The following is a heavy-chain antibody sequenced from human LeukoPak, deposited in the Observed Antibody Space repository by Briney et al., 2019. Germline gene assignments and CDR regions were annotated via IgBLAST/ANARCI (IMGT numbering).Heavy chain of an antibody. Sequence: GASVKVSCKASGYTFTSYYMHWVRQAPGQGLEWMGIINPSGGSTSYTQKFQGRVTMTRDMSTSTVYMELSSLKSEDTAVYYCASLNVTRSVMPWGQGTLVTVSS. V-gene: IGHV1-46*01. J-gene: IGHJ4*02. CDR1: GYTFTSYY. CDR3: ASLNVTRSVMP. CDR2: INPSGGST. D-gene: IGHD3-16*01.